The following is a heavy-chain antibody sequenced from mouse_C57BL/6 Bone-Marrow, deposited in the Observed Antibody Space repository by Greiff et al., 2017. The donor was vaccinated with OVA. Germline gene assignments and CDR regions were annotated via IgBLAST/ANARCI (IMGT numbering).Heavy chain of an antibody. CDR2: IYPSDSDT. J-gene: IGHJ4*01. Sequence: VQLQQPGAELVRPGSSVKLSCKASGYTFTSYCMDWVKQRPGQGLEWIGNIYPSDSDTHYNQKFKDKATLTVDKSSSTAYMQLSSLTSEDSAVYYCVYYDYERGAMDYWGQGTSVTVSS. D-gene: IGHD2-4*01. CDR1: GYTFTSYC. CDR3: VYYDYERGAMDY. V-gene: IGHV1-61*01.